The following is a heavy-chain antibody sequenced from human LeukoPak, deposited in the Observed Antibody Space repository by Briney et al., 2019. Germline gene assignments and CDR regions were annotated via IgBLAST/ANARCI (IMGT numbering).Heavy chain of an antibody. J-gene: IGHJ3*02. CDR1: GFTLSTSW. CDR2: INQDSSEK. V-gene: IGHV3-7*03. CDR3: ARACSGPCLSAFDI. Sequence: GGSLRLSCIASGFTLSTSWMSWVRQAPGKGLEWVANINQDSSEKLYVDSVKGRFTISRDNAKNSLYLQMNSLTAEDTALYYCARACSGPCLSAFDIWGQGTMVTVSS. D-gene: IGHD2-15*01.